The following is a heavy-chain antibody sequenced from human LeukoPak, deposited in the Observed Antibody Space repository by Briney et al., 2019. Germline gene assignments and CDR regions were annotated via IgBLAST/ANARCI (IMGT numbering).Heavy chain of an antibody. D-gene: IGHD6-19*01. V-gene: IGHV3-30*03. CDR2: IAADGGVK. J-gene: IGHJ4*02. Sequence: GGSLRLSCVTSTFTFNNHGMHWVRQAPGKGLEWVAVIAADGGVKHYTYSVKGRFVLTRDDSKHTVYLEMNNVKVEDTAVYYCAREATWGQWYFDHWGQGAPVIASS. CDR1: TFTFNNHG. CDR3: AREATWGQWYFDH.